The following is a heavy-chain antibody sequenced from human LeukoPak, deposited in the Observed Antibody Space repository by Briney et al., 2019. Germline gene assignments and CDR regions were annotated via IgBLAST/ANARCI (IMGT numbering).Heavy chain of an antibody. V-gene: IGHV4-34*01. D-gene: IGHD4-17*01. CDR2: VYPSGST. CDR1: GESFSGHS. J-gene: IGHJ6*03. Sequence: SETLSLTCAVYGESFSGHSWSWIRRPPGKGLEWIGEVYPSGSTNYNPSLKSRVTISVESSKNQFSLKLTSVTAADTAVYYCARGPHGYSYYYFYMDVWGKGTTVTVSS. CDR3: ARGPHGYSYYYFYMDV.